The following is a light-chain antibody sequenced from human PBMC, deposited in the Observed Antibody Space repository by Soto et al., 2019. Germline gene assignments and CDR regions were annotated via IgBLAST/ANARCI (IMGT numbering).Light chain of an antibody. CDR1: QTISVY. J-gene: IGKJ5*01. V-gene: IGKV3-15*01. CDR3: QQYNNWPPIT. Sequence: EIVLTQSPATLSLSPGERATLSCRDSQTISVYLAWDRPKPGQAPRLLSYAASTRGTGIPARFSGSGSGTEFTLTISSLQSEDFAVYDCQQYNNWPPITLGQGTRLEIK. CDR2: AAS.